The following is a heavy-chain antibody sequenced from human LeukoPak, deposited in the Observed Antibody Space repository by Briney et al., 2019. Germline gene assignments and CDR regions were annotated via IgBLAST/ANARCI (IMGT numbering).Heavy chain of an antibody. Sequence: GGSLRLSCAASGFTFSSSAMSWVRQAPGKGLEWVSTISDSGGNTFYADSVKGRFTISRDNSKNTLYLQMNSLRAEDTAVYYCAKLGYCSSTNCYYYYYYGMDVWGQGTTVTVSS. D-gene: IGHD2-2*01. J-gene: IGHJ6*02. CDR1: GFTFSSSA. V-gene: IGHV3-23*01. CDR2: ISDSGGNT. CDR3: AKLGYCSSTNCYYYYYYGMDV.